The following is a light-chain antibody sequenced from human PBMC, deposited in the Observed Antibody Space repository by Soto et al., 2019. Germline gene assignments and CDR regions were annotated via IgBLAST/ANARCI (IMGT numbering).Light chain of an antibody. J-gene: IGLJ1*01. V-gene: IGLV2-14*01. CDR3: ISYGNTSTFYV. Sequence: QSALTQPASVSGSPGQSITISCTGTSSDIGGYDYVSLYQQHPGKAHKLIIYEVNHRPSGVSNRFSGSKSGSTASLTISGLQAEDEADYDCISYGNTSTFYVFGTGTQVTVL. CDR1: SSDIGGYDY. CDR2: EVN.